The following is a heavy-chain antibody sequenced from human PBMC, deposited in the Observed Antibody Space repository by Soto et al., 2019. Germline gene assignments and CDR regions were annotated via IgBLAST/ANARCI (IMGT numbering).Heavy chain of an antibody. Sequence: QVQLVQAGAEVKKPGASVKVACKASGYTFTSYDLNWVRQATGQGLEWMGWMNPNSGNTGYAQKFQGRVTMTRNTSISTAYMEQISLRSEDKAVDYCARERKGAGNDYWGQGTLVTVSS. V-gene: IGHV1-8*01. CDR1: GYTFTSYD. J-gene: IGHJ4*02. D-gene: IGHD6-19*01. CDR2: MNPNSGNT. CDR3: ARERKGAGNDY.